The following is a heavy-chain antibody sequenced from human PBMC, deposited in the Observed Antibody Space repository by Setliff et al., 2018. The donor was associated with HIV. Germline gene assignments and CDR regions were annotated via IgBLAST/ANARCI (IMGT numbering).Heavy chain of an antibody. CDR2: IYYSGST. J-gene: IGHJ6*03. CDR3: ARGFRRFWSFYYYYMDV. Sequence: PSETLSLTCTVSGGSISSYYWSWIRQPPGKGLEWIGYIYYSGSTNYNPSLKSRVSISVDTSKNQFSLKLSPVTAADTAVYYCARGFRRFWSFYYYYMDVWGKGTTVTVSS. CDR1: GGSISSYY. V-gene: IGHV4-59*12. D-gene: IGHD3-3*01.